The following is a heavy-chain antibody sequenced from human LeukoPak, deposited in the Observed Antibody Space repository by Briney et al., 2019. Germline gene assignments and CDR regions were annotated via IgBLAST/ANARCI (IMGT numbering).Heavy chain of an antibody. J-gene: IGHJ3*02. V-gene: IGHV4-59*01. CDR1: GGSISSYP. CDR3: VRDRVLGAFDI. CDR2: IYYSGST. D-gene: IGHD3-16*01. Sequence: SETLSLTCTVSGGSISSYPWTWIRQPPGKGLEWIGSIYYSGSTNYNPSLKSRVTISVDTSKNQFSLKLSSVTAADTAVYYCVRDRVLGAFDIWGQGTMVTVSS.